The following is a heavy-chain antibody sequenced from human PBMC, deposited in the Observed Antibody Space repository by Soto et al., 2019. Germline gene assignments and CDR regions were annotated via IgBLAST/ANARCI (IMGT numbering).Heavy chain of an antibody. CDR3: ARESVRFLEWYRFDP. D-gene: IGHD3-3*01. CDR2: INAGNGNT. V-gene: IGHV1-3*01. Sequence: GASVKVSCKASGYTFHSYAMNWVRQAPGQRLEWMGWINAGNGNTKYSQKFQGRVTITRDTSASTAYMELSSLRSEDTAVYYCARESVRFLEWYRFDPWGQGTLVTVSS. CDR1: GYTFHSYA. J-gene: IGHJ5*02.